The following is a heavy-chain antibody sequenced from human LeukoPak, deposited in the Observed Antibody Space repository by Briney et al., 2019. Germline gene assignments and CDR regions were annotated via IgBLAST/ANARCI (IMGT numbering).Heavy chain of an antibody. D-gene: IGHD5-12*01. CDR2: IYYSGST. J-gene: IGHJ5*02. Sequence: SETLSLTCTVSGGSISSYYWSWIRQPPGKGLEWIGYIYYSGSTNYNPSLKGRVTISVDTSKNQFSLKLSSVTAADTAVYYCARDLGPIVATAGGWFDPWGQGTLVTVSS. V-gene: IGHV4-59*01. CDR3: ARDLGPIVATAGGWFDP. CDR1: GGSISSYY.